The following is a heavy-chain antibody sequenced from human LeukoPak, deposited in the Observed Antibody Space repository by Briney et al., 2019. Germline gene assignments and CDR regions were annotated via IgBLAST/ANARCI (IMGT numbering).Heavy chain of an antibody. D-gene: IGHD3-10*01. V-gene: IGHV3-30*02. CDR1: GFTFSSYG. J-gene: IGHJ4*02. CDR3: AASGYYYGSGPGYFDY. Sequence: GSLRLSCAASGFTFSSYGMHWVRQAPGKGLEWVAFIRYDGSNKYYADSVKGRFTISRDNAKNSLYLQMNSLRAEDTAVYYCAASGYYYGSGPGYFDYWGQGTLVAVSS. CDR2: IRYDGSNK.